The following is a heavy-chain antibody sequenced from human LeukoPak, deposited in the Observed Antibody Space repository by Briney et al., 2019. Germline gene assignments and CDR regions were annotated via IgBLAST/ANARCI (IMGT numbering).Heavy chain of an antibody. CDR3: AKGLGDYDDFRLGF. J-gene: IGHJ4*02. CDR1: IFSFSTFG. D-gene: IGHD4-17*01. V-gene: IGHV3-30*02. Sequence: GGSLSLSCAASIFSFSTFGFHWVRQAPGKGLEWVAFIPYDGSDKYYADSVKGRFTVSRDNSKNTLYLHMNSLRVEDTAVYYCAKGLGDYDDFRLGFWGQGTLVTVSS. CDR2: IPYDGSDK.